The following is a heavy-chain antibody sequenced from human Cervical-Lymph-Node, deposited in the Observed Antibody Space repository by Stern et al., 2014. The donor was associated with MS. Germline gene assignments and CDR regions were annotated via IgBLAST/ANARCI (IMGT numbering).Heavy chain of an antibody. V-gene: IGHV1-18*01. D-gene: IGHD6-13*01. Sequence: QVQLVQSGAEVKKPGTSVKVSCKASGYTLVNYGISWVRQAPGQGLQWMGWTSAYSGNTDYAQEFQGRVTMTSDTSTNTAYMDLERLTSDDTAVYYCARGLAHSSRPPFFDSWGQGSLVTVSS. CDR1: GYTLVNYG. J-gene: IGHJ4*02. CDR3: ARGLAHSSRPPFFDS. CDR2: TSAYSGNT.